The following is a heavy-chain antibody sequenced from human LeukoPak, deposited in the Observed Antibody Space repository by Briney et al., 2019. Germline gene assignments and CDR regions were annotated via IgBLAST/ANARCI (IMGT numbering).Heavy chain of an antibody. V-gene: IGHV1-2*02. J-gene: IGHJ4*02. D-gene: IGHD6-6*01. CDR2: INPNSGDT. CDR3: ARDPPGSIAARRIFDY. Sequence: GASVKVSCKASVYTFTDYYMHWVRQAPGQGLEWMGWINPNSGDTKSEQKFQGRVTMTRDTSINTAYMELSRLRSDDTAVYYCARDPPGSIAARRIFDYWGQGTLVTVSS. CDR1: VYTFTDYY.